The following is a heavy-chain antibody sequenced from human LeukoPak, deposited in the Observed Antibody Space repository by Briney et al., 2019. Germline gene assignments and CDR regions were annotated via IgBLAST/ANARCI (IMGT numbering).Heavy chain of an antibody. V-gene: IGHV4-34*01. Sequence: SETLSLTCAVYGGSFSGYYWSWIRQPPGKGLEWIGEINHSGSTNYNPSLKSRVTISVDTSKNQFSLKLSSVTAADTAVYYCARDLSRTDTAMVRGQGTLVTVSS. J-gene: IGHJ4*02. CDR1: GGSFSGYY. CDR3: ARDLSRTDTAMV. CDR2: INHSGST. D-gene: IGHD5-18*01.